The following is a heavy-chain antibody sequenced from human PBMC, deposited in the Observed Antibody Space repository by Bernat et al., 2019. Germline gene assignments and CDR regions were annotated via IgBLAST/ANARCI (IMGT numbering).Heavy chain of an antibody. CDR2: IYYSRST. J-gene: IGHJ4*02. CDR3: ARQGWELMFDY. V-gene: IGHV4-59*08. CDR1: GGSISSYY. D-gene: IGHD1-26*01. Sequence: QVQLQESGPGLVKPSETLSLTCTVSGGSISSYYWSWIRQPPGKGLVWIGYIYYSRSTNYNPSLKSRVTISVDTSKNQFSLKLSSVTAADTAVYYCARQGWELMFDYWGQGTLVTVSS.